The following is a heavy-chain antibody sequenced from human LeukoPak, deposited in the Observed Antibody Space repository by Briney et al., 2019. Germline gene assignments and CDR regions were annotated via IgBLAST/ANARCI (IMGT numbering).Heavy chain of an antibody. V-gene: IGHV3-23*01. CDR3: AKAWTDIVVVPAAIGFDY. CDR1: GFTFSSYA. D-gene: IGHD2-2*01. CDR2: ISGSGGST. J-gene: IGHJ4*02. Sequence: GGSLRLSCAASGFTFSSYAMSWVRRAPGKGLEWVSAISGSGGSTYYADPVRGRFTISRANSKTTMYLQMNSLRAEDTGVYYCAKAWTDIVVVPAAIGFDYWGQGTLVTVSS.